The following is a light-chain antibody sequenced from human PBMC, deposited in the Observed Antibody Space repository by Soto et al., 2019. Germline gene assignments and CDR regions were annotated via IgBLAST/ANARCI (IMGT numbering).Light chain of an antibody. V-gene: IGKV1-12*01. CDR1: QGLSNY. CDR2: SAS. J-gene: IGKJ4*01. Sequence: DIQMTQSPSSLSASVGDRVTITCRASQGLSNYLAWYQQKPVKAPKLLISSASSLQSGVPSRFNGSGSGTDFTLTTSNLQPEDLATYYCQQANSFPLTFGGGTKVDIK. CDR3: QQANSFPLT.